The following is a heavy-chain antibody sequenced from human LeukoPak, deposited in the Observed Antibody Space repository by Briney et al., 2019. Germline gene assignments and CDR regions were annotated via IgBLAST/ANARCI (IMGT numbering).Heavy chain of an antibody. V-gene: IGHV3-30*04. CDR1: GFTFSSYA. CDR2: TSYDGSNK. CDR3: AKVSWTTAARDY. Sequence: PGGSLRLSCAASGFTFSSYAMHWVRQAPGKGLEWVAVTSYDGSNKYYADSAKGRFTISRDNSKNTLYLQMNSLRAEDTAVYYCAKVSWTTAARDYWGQGTLVTVSS. J-gene: IGHJ4*02. D-gene: IGHD1-1*01.